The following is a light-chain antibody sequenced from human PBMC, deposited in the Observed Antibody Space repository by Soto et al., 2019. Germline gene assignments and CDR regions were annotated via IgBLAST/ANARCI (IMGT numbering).Light chain of an antibody. CDR2: GAS. CDR3: QQRSNWPIT. CDR1: QSVSSSY. Sequence: IVLTQSPGTLSLSPGERATLSCRASQSVSSSYLAWYQQKPGQAPRLLIYGASNRATGIPARFSGSGSGTDFTLTISSLEPEDFAVYYCQQRSNWPITFGQGTRLE. J-gene: IGKJ5*01. V-gene: IGKV3D-20*02.